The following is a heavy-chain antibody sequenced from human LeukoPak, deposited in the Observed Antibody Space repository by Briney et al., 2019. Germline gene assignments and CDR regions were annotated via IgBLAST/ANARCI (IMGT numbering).Heavy chain of an antibody. D-gene: IGHD2-2*01. CDR1: GYTFTSYG. CDR2: TSAYNGNT. J-gene: IGHJ4*02. Sequence: ASVKVSCKASGYTFTSYGISWVRQAPGQGLEWMGWTSAYNGNTNYAQKLQGRVTMTTDTSTSTAYMELRSLRSDDTAVYYCARVPYCSSTSCSRFDFDYWGQGTLVTVSS. CDR3: ARVPYCSSTSCSRFDFDY. V-gene: IGHV1-18*01.